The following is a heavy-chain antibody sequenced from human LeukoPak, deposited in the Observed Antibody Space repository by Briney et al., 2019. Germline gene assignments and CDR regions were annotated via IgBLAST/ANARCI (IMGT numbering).Heavy chain of an antibody. D-gene: IGHD3-9*01. J-gene: IGHJ6*02. CDR3: ARGINDILTGYFYGMDV. V-gene: IGHV4-59*01. CDR2: IYYSGST. Sequence: SETLSLTCTVSGGSISNYYWSWIRQPPGKGLEWIGYIYYSGSTNYNPSLKSRVTISVDTSKNQFSLKLSSVTAADTAVYYCARGINDILTGYFYGMDVWGQGTTVTVSS. CDR1: GGSISNYY.